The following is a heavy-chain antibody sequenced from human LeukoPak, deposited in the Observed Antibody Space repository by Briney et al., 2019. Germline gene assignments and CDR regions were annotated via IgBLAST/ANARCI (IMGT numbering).Heavy chain of an antibody. V-gene: IGHV1-18*04. CDR2: ISAYNGNT. D-gene: IGHD3-10*01. J-gene: IGHJ4*02. Sequence: ASEKVSCKASGYTFTSYGISWVRQAPGQGLEWMGWISAYNGNTNYAQKLQGRVTMITDTSTSTAYMELRSLRSDDTAVYYCARPQYYYGSGSYGGGYYFDYWGQGTLVTVSS. CDR3: ARPQYYYGSGSYGGGYYFDY. CDR1: GYTFTSYG.